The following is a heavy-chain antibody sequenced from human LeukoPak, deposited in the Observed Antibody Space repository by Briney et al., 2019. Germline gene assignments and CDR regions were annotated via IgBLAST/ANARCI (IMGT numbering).Heavy chain of an antibody. CDR3: AKGGDIVVVPAAMNYYYGMDV. Sequence: GGSLRLSCAASGFTFSSYAMSWVRQAPGKGLEWVSAISGSGGTTYYADSVKGRFTISRDNSKNTLYLQMNSLRAEDTAVYYCAKGGDIVVVPAAMNYYYGMDVWGQGTTVTVSS. J-gene: IGHJ6*02. V-gene: IGHV3-23*01. CDR1: GFTFSSYA. D-gene: IGHD2-2*01. CDR2: ISGSGGTT.